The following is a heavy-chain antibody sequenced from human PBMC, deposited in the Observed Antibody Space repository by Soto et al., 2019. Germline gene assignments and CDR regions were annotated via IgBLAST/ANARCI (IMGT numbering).Heavy chain of an antibody. Sequence: GESLKISSKGSGVSFTSYWISWVRQMPGKGLEWMGRIDPSDSYTNYSPSFQGHVTISADKSISTAYLQWSSLKASDTAMYYCASGSRAYCSGGSCYYYYYGMDVWGQGTTVTVSS. V-gene: IGHV5-10-1*01. J-gene: IGHJ6*02. CDR2: IDPSDSYT. CDR3: ASGSRAYCSGGSCYYYYYGMDV. CDR1: GVSFTSYW. D-gene: IGHD2-15*01.